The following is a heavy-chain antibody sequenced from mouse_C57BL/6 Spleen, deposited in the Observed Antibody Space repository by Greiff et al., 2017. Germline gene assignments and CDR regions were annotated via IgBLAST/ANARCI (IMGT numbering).Heavy chain of an antibody. D-gene: IGHD2-3*01. CDR1: GYTFTSYW. CDR3: ASGYDGYYNAMDY. Sequence: QVQLQQPGAELVKPGASVKLSCKASGYTFTSYWMHWVKQRPGQGLEWIGMIHPNSGSTNYNEKFKSKATLTVDKSSSTAYVQLSSLTSEDSAVYYCASGYDGYYNAMDYWGQGTSVTVSS. J-gene: IGHJ4*01. V-gene: IGHV1-64*01. CDR2: IHPNSGST.